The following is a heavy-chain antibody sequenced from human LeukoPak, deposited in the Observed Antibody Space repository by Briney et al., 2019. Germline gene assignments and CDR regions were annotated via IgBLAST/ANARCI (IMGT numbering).Heavy chain of an antibody. CDR1: GFTFSSCA. CDR2: ISGSGGST. J-gene: IGHJ2*01. D-gene: IGHD3-22*01. Sequence: GGSLRLSCAASGFTFSSCAMSWVRQAPGKGLEWVSAISGSGGSTYYADFVKGRFTISRDNSKNTLYLQMNSLRAEDTAVYYCAKDAYYDSSGYYYSWYFDLWGRGTLVTVSS. V-gene: IGHV3-23*01. CDR3: AKDAYYDSSGYYYSWYFDL.